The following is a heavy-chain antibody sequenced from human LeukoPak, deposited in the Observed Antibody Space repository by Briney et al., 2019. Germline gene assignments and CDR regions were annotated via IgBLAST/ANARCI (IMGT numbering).Heavy chain of an antibody. D-gene: IGHD3/OR15-3a*01. CDR2: ISYDGSNK. CDR3: ARDLDSLYYFDY. V-gene: IGHV3-30-3*01. CDR1: GFAFSSYA. Sequence: PGRSLRLSCAASGFAFSSYAMHWVRQAPGKGLEWVAVISYDGSNKYYADSVKGRFTISRDNSKNTLYLQMNSLRAEDTAVYYCARDLDSLYYFDYWGQGTLVTVSS. J-gene: IGHJ4*02.